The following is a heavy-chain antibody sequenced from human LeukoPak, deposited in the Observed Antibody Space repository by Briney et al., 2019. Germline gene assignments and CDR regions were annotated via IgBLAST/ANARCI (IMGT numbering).Heavy chain of an antibody. J-gene: IGHJ3*02. V-gene: IGHV4-30-4*08. D-gene: IGHD3-3*01. CDR2: IYYSGST. CDR3: ARDTGLTIFGVAEVRDAFDI. Sequence: SETLSLTCTVSGGSISSGDYYWSWIRQPPGKGLEWIGYIYYSGSTYYNPSLKSRVTISVDTSKNQFSLKLSSVTAADTAVYYCARDTGLTIFGVAEVRDAFDIWGQGTMVTVSS. CDR1: GGSISSGDYY.